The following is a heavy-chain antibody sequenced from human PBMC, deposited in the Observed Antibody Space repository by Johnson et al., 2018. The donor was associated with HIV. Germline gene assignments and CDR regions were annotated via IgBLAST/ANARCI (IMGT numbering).Heavy chain of an antibody. CDR2: IKQDGSEK. J-gene: IGHJ3*02. D-gene: IGHD1-26*01. CDR1: GFTFSSYW. V-gene: IGHV3-7*01. CDR3: AYSGSYYSAFDI. Sequence: VQLVESGGGLVQPGGSLRLSCAASGFTFSSYWMSWVRQAPGKGLEWVANIKQDGSEKYYVDSVKGRFTISRDNAKTSLYLQMNSLRAEDTAVYYCAYSGSYYSAFDIWGQGTMVTVSS.